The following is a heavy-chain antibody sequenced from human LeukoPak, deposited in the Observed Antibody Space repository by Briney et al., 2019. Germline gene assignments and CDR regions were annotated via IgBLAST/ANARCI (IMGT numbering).Heavy chain of an antibody. D-gene: IGHD4-17*01. CDR3: ARGPYGDYAYYFDY. V-gene: IGHV3-48*03. J-gene: IGHJ4*02. CDR1: GFTFGDYA. CDR2: ISGSGSTI. Sequence: PGRSLRLSCTASGFTFGDYAMNWVRQAPGKGLEWVSYISGSGSTIYHADSVKGRFTISRDNAKNSLYLQMNNLRAEDTAVYYCARGPYGDYAYYFDYWGQGTLVTVSS.